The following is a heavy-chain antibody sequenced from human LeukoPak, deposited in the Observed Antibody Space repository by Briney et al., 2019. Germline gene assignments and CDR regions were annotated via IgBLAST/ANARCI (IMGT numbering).Heavy chain of an antibody. CDR3: AREQTGTDI. D-gene: IGHD1-1*01. V-gene: IGHV3-7*01. Sequence: PGGSLRLSCAASGFTFSNYYMSWVRRAPGKGLEWVANIKQDGSERFYGGSVTGRFTISRDNAKNSVYLQMNSLRAEDTAVYYCAREQTGTDIWGQGTMVTVSS. CDR1: GFTFSNYY. CDR2: IKQDGSER. J-gene: IGHJ3*02.